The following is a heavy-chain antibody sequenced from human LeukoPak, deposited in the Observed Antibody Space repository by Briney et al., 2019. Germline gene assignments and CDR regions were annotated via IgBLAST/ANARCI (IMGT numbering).Heavy chain of an antibody. V-gene: IGHV3-7*02. CDR2: IKQDGSDK. D-gene: IGHD1-1*01. J-gene: IGHJ6*02. Sequence: GGSLRLSCAASGFTFSSYWMSWVRQAPGKGLEWVANIKQDGSDKYYVDSVKGRFTISRDNAKNSLYLQMNSLRAEDTAVYYCARVTTGTGYPYYYYYGMDVWGQGTTVTVSS. CDR1: GFTFSSYW. CDR3: ARVTTGTGYPYYYYYGMDV.